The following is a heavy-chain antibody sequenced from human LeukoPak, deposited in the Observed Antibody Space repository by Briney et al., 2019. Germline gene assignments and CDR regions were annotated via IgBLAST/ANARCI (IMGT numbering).Heavy chain of an antibody. D-gene: IGHD4-23*01. CDR2: IIPIFGTA. Sequence: RGASVTVSCKASGGTFSSYAISWVRQAPGQGLEWMGGIIPIFGTANYAQKFQGRVTITADESTSTAYMELSSLRSEDTAVYYCARDQGYGGKGSAFDIWGQGTMVTVSS. CDR1: GGTFSSYA. J-gene: IGHJ3*02. V-gene: IGHV1-69*13. CDR3: ARDQGYGGKGSAFDI.